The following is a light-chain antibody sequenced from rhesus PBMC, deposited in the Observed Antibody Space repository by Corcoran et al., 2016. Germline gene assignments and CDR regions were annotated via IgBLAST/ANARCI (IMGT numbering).Light chain of an antibody. CDR1: QGISNW. CDR3: KQHDTSPPT. CDR2: RAS. V-gene: IGKV1-69*01. J-gene: IGKJ1*01. Sequence: DIQMTQSPSSLSASVGDRVTITCRASQGISNWLAWYQRKPGKAPKLLIYRASNLETGVPSRFSGSGSGTDFTLTISSLQPEDIATIYCKQHDTSPPTFGQGTKVEIK.